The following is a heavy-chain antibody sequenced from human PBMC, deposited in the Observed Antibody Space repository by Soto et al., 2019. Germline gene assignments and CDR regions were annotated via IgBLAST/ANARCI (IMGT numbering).Heavy chain of an antibody. CDR2: INHSGST. J-gene: IGHJ6*02. D-gene: IGHD4-17*01. CDR3: ARLLVPYGDYGSGYGMDV. Sequence: PSETLSLTCAVYGGSFSGYYWSWIRQPPGKGLEWIGEINHSGSTNYNPSLKSRVTISVDTSKNQFSLKLSSVTAADTAVYYFARLLVPYGDYGSGYGMDVWGQGTTVTVSS. V-gene: IGHV4-34*01. CDR1: GGSFSGYY.